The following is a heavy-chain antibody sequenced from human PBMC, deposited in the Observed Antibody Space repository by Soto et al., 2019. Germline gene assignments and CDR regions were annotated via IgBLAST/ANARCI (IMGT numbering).Heavy chain of an antibody. Sequence: GGSLRLSCAASGFKFSNYAMSWVRQAPGKGLEWVPLISATGGGTYYADSVKGRFTISRDNSHNTLYLQVHSLTAEDTAVYYCAKDRRAGGNSAFYFDFWGQGAQVTVSS. D-gene: IGHD3-16*01. CDR2: ISATGGGT. CDR3: AKDRRAGGNSAFYFDF. V-gene: IGHV3-23*01. J-gene: IGHJ4*02. CDR1: GFKFSNYA.